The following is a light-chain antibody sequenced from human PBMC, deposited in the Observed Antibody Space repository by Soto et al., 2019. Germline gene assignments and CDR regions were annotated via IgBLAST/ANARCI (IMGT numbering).Light chain of an antibody. V-gene: IGKV3-15*01. CDR2: AAS. CDR3: QQYNNWPRT. J-gene: IGKJ1*01. Sequence: EIVLKQSPGTLSLSPGERATLSCRASQSVSSSHLAWYQHKPGQAPRLLIYAASSRATGIPGMFSGSGSGTEFTLTISSLQSEDFAVYYCQQYNNWPRTFGQGTKVEIK. CDR1: QSVSSSH.